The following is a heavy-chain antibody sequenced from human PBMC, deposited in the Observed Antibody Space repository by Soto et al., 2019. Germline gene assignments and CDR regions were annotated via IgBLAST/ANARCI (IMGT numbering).Heavy chain of an antibody. Sequence: EVQLVESGGGLVEPGGSLRLSCAASGFTFTDAWMIWVRQAPGKGLEWVGRLKSYTDAGTTDYAAPVKGRFTVSRDDSKNTLYLQMNSLKTEDTVVYYCAKITRGNSYANYWGQGTLVTVSS. CDR3: AKITRGNSYANY. V-gene: IGHV3-15*07. CDR2: LKSYTDAGTT. CDR1: GFTFTDAW. J-gene: IGHJ4*02. D-gene: IGHD5-18*01.